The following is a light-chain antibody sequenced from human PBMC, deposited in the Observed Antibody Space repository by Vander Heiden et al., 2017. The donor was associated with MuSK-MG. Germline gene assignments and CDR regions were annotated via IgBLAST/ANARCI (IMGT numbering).Light chain of an antibody. J-gene: IGKJ5*01. CDR3: QQDSNSPLT. V-gene: IGKV3D-15*01. CDR1: RPGSSY. Sequence: DIVMTPSPAPSSVSPERGTTPCCTSHRPGSSYLAWYQQKPGQAPRLLLYGASTRATGIPARFSGSGSGTEFTLTISSLQSEDFALYYCQQDSNSPLTFGQGTQLEIK. CDR2: GAS.